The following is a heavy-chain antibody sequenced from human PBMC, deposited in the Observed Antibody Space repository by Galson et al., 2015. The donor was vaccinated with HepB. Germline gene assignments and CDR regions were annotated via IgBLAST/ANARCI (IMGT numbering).Heavy chain of an antibody. CDR3: AERLKGDSSGSFYDS. J-gene: IGHJ5*01. V-gene: IGHV3-23*01. CDR1: GFNFAGHA. D-gene: IGHD3-22*01. CDR2: ISGSGGTT. Sequence: SLRLSCAASGFNFAGHATAWVRQAPGKGLQWVSSISGSGGTTYYADSVKGRFTISRDNSKNMLYLQMNSLRAEDTAVYYCAERLKGDSSGSFYDSWGQGTLVTVSS.